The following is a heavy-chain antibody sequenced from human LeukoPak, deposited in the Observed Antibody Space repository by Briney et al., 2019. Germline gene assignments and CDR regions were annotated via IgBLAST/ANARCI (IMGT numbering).Heavy chain of an antibody. CDR1: GGSISSSY. Sequence: SETLSLTCIVSGGSISSSYWSWIRQPPGKGLEWIGYMNYNGKTNYNPSLKSRVTISVDTSKNQFSLTLSSVTAADTAVYYCARLQHVDITIVSYYFDYWGQGTLVTVSS. V-gene: IGHV4-59*08. J-gene: IGHJ4*02. CDR2: MNYNGKT. CDR3: ARLQHVDITIVSYYFDY. D-gene: IGHD5-12*01.